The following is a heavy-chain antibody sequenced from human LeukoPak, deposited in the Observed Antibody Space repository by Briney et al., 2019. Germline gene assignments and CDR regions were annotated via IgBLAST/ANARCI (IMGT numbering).Heavy chain of an antibody. CDR3: ARDHWRYDFWSGYQGWFDP. Sequence: GGSLRLSCTVSGFTFSDYYMSWVRQAPGKGLEWVSYISSSGSMLHYADSVEGRFTISRDNAKDSLYLQMNSLRAEDTAVYYCARDHWRYDFWSGYQGWFDPWGQGTLVTVSS. J-gene: IGHJ5*02. CDR1: GFTFSDYY. CDR2: ISSSGSML. D-gene: IGHD3-3*01. V-gene: IGHV3-11*04.